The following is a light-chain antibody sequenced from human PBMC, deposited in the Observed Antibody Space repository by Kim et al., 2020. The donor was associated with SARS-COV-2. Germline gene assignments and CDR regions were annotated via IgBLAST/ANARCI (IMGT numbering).Light chain of an antibody. J-gene: IGKJ4*01. CDR1: QTILYRSHNKNY. V-gene: IGKV4-1*01. CDR2: WAS. Sequence: ATINCRSSQTILYRSHNKNYLAWYQQKPGQPPKLLIYWASTRESGVPERFSGSGSGTDFTLTISSLQAEDVAVYLCQQYYRSPPSFGGGTKVDIK. CDR3: QQYYRSPPS.